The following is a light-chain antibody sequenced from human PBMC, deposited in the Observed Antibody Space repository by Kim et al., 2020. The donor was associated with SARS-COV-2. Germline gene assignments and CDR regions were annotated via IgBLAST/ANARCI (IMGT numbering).Light chain of an antibody. CDR2: GAS. CDR3: QQYNNWSPWT. Sequence: SPGERATLSCRASHSISSNLAWYQQKHGQAPRLLIFGASTRATGIPARFSGSGSGTEFTLTISSLQSEDFAVYYCQQYNNWSPWTFGQGTKVEIK. CDR1: HSISSN. V-gene: IGKV3-15*01. J-gene: IGKJ1*01.